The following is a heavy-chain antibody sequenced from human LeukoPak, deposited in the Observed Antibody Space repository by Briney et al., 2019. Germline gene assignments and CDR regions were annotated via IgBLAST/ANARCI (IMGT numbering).Heavy chain of an antibody. CDR1: GFTFSSYW. Sequence: GGSLRLSCAASGFTFSSYWMHWVRQAPGKGLVWVSRINSDGSSTSYADSVKGRFTISRDNAKNTLYLQMNSLRAEDTAVYYCAELGITMIGGVWGKGATVTISS. CDR3: AELGITMIGGV. V-gene: IGHV3-74*01. D-gene: IGHD3-10*02. J-gene: IGHJ6*04. CDR2: INSDGSST.